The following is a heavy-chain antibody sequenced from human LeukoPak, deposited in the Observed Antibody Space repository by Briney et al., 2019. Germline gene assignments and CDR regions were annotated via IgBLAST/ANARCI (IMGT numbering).Heavy chain of an antibody. V-gene: IGHV4-61*01. J-gene: IGHJ4*02. CDR2: IYYSGST. CDR1: GGSVSSGSYY. Sequence: PSETLSLTCTVSGGSVSSGSYYWSWIRQPPGKGLEWIGYIYYSGSTNYNPFLKSRVTISVDTSKNQFSLKLSSVTAADTAVYYCARVAYGSGSSAAFDYWGQGTLVTVSS. CDR3: ARVAYGSGSSAAFDY. D-gene: IGHD3-10*01.